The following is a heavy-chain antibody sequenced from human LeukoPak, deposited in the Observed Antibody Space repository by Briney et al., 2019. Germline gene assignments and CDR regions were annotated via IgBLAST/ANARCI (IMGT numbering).Heavy chain of an antibody. J-gene: IGHJ5*02. CDR3: ARGHMLAGYYNFAWFDP. D-gene: IGHD3-9*01. CDR1: GFTFSSYD. CDR2: IGTAGDT. Sequence: GGSLRLSCAASGFTFSSYDMHWVRQPTGKGLEWVSAIGTAGDTYYSHSVKGRFTISRENAKNSLYLHMNSLSAGDTAVYFCARGHMLAGYYNFAWFDPWGQGTLVTVSS. V-gene: IGHV3-13*01.